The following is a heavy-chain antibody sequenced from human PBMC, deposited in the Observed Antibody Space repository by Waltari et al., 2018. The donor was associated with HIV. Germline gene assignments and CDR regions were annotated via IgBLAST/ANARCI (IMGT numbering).Heavy chain of an antibody. J-gene: IGHJ4*02. CDR2: VIPMSGTA. CDR3: ASARETMGVDFDF. CDR1: GGSFTRYS. Sequence: QVQLVQSGTEVRTPGSSVKVSCTASGGSFTRYSIHWVRQAPGQGLEWMGRVIPMSGTAMKAQKFQARVTISADKSTTTAYMELTSLRTEDTAVYYCASARETMGVDFDFWGQGTLVTVSS. D-gene: IGHD3-10*01. V-gene: IGHV1-69*08.